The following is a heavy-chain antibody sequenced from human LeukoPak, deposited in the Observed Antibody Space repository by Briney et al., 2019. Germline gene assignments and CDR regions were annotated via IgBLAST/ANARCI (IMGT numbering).Heavy chain of an antibody. J-gene: IGHJ3*02. D-gene: IGHD3-22*01. V-gene: IGHV4-61*02. CDR1: GGSISSGSYY. Sequence: SQTLSLTCTVSGGSISSGSYYWSWIRQPAGKGLEWIGRIYTSGSTNYNPSLKSRVTISVDTSKNQFSLKLSSVTAADTAVYYCARRPMIVATTRRAPLNDAFDIWGQGTMVTVSS. CDR2: IYTSGST. CDR3: ARRPMIVATTRRAPLNDAFDI.